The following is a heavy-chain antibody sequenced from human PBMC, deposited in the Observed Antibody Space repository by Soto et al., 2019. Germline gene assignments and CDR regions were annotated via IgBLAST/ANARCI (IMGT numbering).Heavy chain of an antibody. Sequence: EVQLVESGGGLVQPGGSLRLSCAASGFTFSSYWMSWVRQAPGKGLEWVANIKQDGSEKYYVDSVKGRFTISRDNAKNSLSLPMNGLRAEDTAVYYCARESIGGEFDPWGQGTLVTVSS. V-gene: IGHV3-7*04. CDR1: GFTFSSYW. J-gene: IGHJ5*02. CDR2: IKQDGSEK. D-gene: IGHD3-16*01. CDR3: ARESIGGEFDP.